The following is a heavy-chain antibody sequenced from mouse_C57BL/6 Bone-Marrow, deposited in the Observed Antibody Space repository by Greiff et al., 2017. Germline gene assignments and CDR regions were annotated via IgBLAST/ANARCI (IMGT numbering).Heavy chain of an antibody. V-gene: IGHV1-74*01. D-gene: IGHD1-1*01. Sequence: QVQLQQPGAELVKPGASVKVSCKASGYTFTSYWMHWVKQRPGQGLEWIGRIHPSDSDTNYNQKFKGKATLTVDQSSSTAYMQLSSLTSEDSAVYYCAIDYKGSSYGYLDVGGTGTTVTV. CDR1: GYTFTSYW. J-gene: IGHJ1*03. CDR2: IHPSDSDT. CDR3: AIDYKGSSYGYLDV.